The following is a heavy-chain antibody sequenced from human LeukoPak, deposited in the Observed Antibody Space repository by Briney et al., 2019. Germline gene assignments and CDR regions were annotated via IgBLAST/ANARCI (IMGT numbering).Heavy chain of an antibody. CDR2: ISAYNGNT. V-gene: IGHV1-18*01. Sequence: ASVKVSCKASGGTFSSYAISWVRQAPGQGLEWMGWISAYNGNTNYAQKLQGRVTMTTDTSTSTAYMELRSLRSDDTAVYYCASTEPVEMATDAFDIWGQGTMVTVSS. J-gene: IGHJ3*02. CDR3: ASTEPVEMATDAFDI. D-gene: IGHD5-24*01. CDR1: GGTFSSYA.